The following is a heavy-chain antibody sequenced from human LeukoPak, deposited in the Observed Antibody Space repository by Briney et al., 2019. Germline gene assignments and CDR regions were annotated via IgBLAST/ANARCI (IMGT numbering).Heavy chain of an antibody. CDR2: ISGSGGST. D-gene: IGHD3-10*01. Sequence: GRSLRLSCAASGFTFSSYAMSWVRQAPGKGLEWVSAISGSGGSTYYADSVKGRFTISRDNSKNTLYLQMNSLRAEDTAVYYCAKDQGYYGSGSYKEYFQHWGQGTLVTVSS. V-gene: IGHV3-23*01. J-gene: IGHJ1*01. CDR3: AKDQGYYGSGSYKEYFQH. CDR1: GFTFSSYA.